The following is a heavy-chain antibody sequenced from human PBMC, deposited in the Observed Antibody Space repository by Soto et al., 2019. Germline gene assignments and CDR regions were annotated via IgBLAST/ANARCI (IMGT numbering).Heavy chain of an antibody. CDR3: ARRYGSAIDY. D-gene: IGHD1-26*01. CDR2: IYYSGST. Sequence: QVQLQESGPGLVKPSETLSLTCTVSGGTISSWYWSWIRQPPGKGLEWIGYIYYSGSTNCNPSLKSRVTMSVDTSKNQFSLKLSSVTAADTAVYYCARRYGSAIDYWGQGTLVTVSS. J-gene: IGHJ4*02. CDR1: GGTISSWY. V-gene: IGHV4-59*08.